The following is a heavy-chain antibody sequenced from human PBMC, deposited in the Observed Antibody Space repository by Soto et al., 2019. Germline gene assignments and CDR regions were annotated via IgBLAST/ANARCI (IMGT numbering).Heavy chain of an antibody. V-gene: IGHV3-30*18. CDR3: AKDGILDSSGHYYYFDY. CDR2: ISYDGSNK. CDR1: GFTFSSYG. Sequence: PGGTLRLSCAASGFTFSSYGMHWVRHAPPKRLEWVAVISYDGSNKYYADSVKGRFTISRDNSKNTLYLQMNSLRPEDTAVYYCAKDGILDSSGHYYYFDYWGQGTLVTVSS. J-gene: IGHJ4*02. D-gene: IGHD3-22*01.